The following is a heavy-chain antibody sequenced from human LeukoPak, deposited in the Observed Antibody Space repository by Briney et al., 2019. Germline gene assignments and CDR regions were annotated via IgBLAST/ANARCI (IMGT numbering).Heavy chain of an antibody. CDR1: GYTFTSYD. V-gene: IGHV1-8*01. J-gene: IGHJ4*02. CDR2: MNPSSGNT. Sequence: ASVKVSCKASGYTFTSYDINWVRQATGQGLEWMGWMNPSSGNTGYAQKFQGRVTMTRNTSISTAYMELSSLRSEDTAVYYCARGARYCSSTSCYGGEDYWGQGTLVTVSS. D-gene: IGHD2-2*01. CDR3: ARGARYCSSTSCYGGEDY.